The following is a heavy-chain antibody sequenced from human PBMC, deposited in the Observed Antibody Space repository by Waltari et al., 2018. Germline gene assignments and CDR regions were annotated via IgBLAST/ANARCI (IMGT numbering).Heavy chain of an antibody. CDR2: IENKTEGGRT. V-gene: IGHV3-15*07. CDR3: TRGRALFDY. J-gene: IGHJ4*02. CDR1: GFPFNNAW. Sequence: EVQLVETGGGLIKPGGSLRLSCAASGFPFNNAWMNWVRRAPGKGLEWVGRIENKTEGGRTDYAAVVKGRVTSSRDESENTLYLQMNSLKTEDTAVYYCTRGRALFDYWGQGTLVTVSS.